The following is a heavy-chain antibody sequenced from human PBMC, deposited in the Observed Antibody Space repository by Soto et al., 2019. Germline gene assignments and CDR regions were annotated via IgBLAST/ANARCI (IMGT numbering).Heavy chain of an antibody. CDR2: IYYSGST. CDR3: ARVSVVTNFDY. Sequence: PSETLSLTCTVSGGSISSGDYYWSWIRQPPGKGLELIGYIYYSGSTYYNPSLKSRATISFDTSKNQFSLKLSSVTAVDTAVYYCARVSVVTNFDYWGQGTLVTVSS. D-gene: IGHD2-15*01. V-gene: IGHV4-30-4*01. CDR1: GGSISSGDYY. J-gene: IGHJ4*02.